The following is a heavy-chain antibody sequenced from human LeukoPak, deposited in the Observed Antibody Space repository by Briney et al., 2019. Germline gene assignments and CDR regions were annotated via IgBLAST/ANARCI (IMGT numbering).Heavy chain of an antibody. J-gene: IGHJ4*02. CDR1: GGSISSGSYY. D-gene: IGHD4-17*01. CDR3: ARVSPYGDDY. V-gene: IGHV4-61*02. Sequence: SETLSLTCTVSGGSISSGSYYWSWIRQPAGKGLEWIGRIYTSGSTNYNPSLKSRVTMSVDTSKNRFSLKLSSVAAADTAVYYCARVSPYGDDYWGQGTLVTVSS. CDR2: IYTSGST.